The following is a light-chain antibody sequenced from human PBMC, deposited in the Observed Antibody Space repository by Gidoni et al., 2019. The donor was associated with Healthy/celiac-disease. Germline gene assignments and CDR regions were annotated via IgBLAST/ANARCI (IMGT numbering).Light chain of an antibody. Sequence: DIVLTLSLGTLSLSPGERAPLFCRPSQSVSSIYLAWYQQKPGQAPRLLIYGASNRAAGIPDRFSGSGSGTDFTLAISRLKPEDFAVYYCQQYGNSPRTFGQGTKVEIK. CDR2: GAS. V-gene: IGKV3-20*01. J-gene: IGKJ1*01. CDR1: QSVSSIY. CDR3: QQYGNSPRT.